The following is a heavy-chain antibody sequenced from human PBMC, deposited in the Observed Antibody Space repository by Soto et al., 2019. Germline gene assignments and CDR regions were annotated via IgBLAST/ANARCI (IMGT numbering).Heavy chain of an antibody. J-gene: IGHJ6*02. Sequence: ASVKVSWKASGYTFTGYYIHWVRQAPGQGLEWMGWINPNSGGTNYAQKFQGWVTVTRDTSISTAYMELSRLRSDDTAVYYCARGGVTAGPDYYYYGMDVWGQGTTVTVSS. CDR2: INPNSGGT. V-gene: IGHV1-2*04. CDR1: GYTFTGYY. CDR3: ARGGVTAGPDYYYYGMDV. D-gene: IGHD5-18*01.